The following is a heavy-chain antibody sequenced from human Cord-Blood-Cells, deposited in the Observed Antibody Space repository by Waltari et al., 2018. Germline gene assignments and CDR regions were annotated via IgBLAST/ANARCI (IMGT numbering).Heavy chain of an antibody. CDR3: ARSASLGSLRYFDY. Sequence: QVQLVQSGAEVKKPGASVTVSCKASGYTFTGYYMPWVRQAPGQGLEWMGWINPNSGGTNYAQKFQGWVTMTRDTSISTAYMELSRLRSDDTAVYYCARSASLGSLRYFDYWGQGTLVTVSS. CDR1: GYTFTGYY. J-gene: IGHJ4*02. V-gene: IGHV1-2*04. D-gene: IGHD3-16*01. CDR2: INPNSGGT.